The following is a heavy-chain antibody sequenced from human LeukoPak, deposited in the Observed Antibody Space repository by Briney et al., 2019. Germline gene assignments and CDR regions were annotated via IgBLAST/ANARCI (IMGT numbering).Heavy chain of an antibody. CDR3: ARHVNWGSGQSWFDP. CDR2: INHSGST. J-gene: IGHJ5*02. Sequence: PSETLSLTCAVYGGSFSGYYWSWIRQPPGKGLEWIGEINHSGSTNYNPSLKSRVTISVDTSKNQFSLKLSSVTAADTAVYYCARHVNWGSGQSWFDPWGQGTLVTVSS. V-gene: IGHV4-34*01. CDR1: GGSFSGYY. D-gene: IGHD3-10*01.